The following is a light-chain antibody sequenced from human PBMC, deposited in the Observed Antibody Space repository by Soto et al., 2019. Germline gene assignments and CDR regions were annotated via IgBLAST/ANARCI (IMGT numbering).Light chain of an antibody. J-gene: IGLJ1*01. Sequence: QSVLTQPASVSGSPGQSITISCTGTSSDVGNYNVVSWYQQYPGKAPKLMIYEVSKRPSGVSYRFSGSKSGNTASLTISGLQDEEEADYYCCSYAGNSIFYVFGNGTKVXVL. CDR3: CSYAGNSIFYV. CDR1: SSDVGNYNV. V-gene: IGLV2-23*02. CDR2: EVS.